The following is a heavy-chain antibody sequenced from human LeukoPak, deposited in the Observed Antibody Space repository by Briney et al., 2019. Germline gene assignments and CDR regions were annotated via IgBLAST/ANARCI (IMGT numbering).Heavy chain of an antibody. Sequence: GASVKVSCKVSGYTLTELSMHWVRQAPGKGLEWMGWINPNSGGTNYAQKFQGRVTMTRDTSISTAYMELNRLRSDDTAVYYCARDRDYGSGIFDYWGQGTLVTVSS. V-gene: IGHV1-2*02. CDR2: INPNSGGT. J-gene: IGHJ4*02. CDR3: ARDRDYGSGIFDY. D-gene: IGHD3-10*01. CDR1: GYTLTELS.